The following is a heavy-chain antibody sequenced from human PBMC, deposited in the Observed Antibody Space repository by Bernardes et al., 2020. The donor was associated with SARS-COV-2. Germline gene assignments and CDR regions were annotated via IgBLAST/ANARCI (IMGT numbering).Heavy chain of an antibody. J-gene: IGHJ6*02. Sequence: SLRLSCAASGFTFDDYAMHWVRQAPGKGLEWVSGISWNSGSIGYADSVKGRFTISRDNAKNSLYLQMNSLRAEDTALYYCAYLGGSGSYTEGMDVWGQGTTVTVSS. D-gene: IGHD3-10*01. CDR3: AYLGGSGSYTEGMDV. CDR2: ISWNSGSI. V-gene: IGHV3-9*01. CDR1: GFTFDDYA.